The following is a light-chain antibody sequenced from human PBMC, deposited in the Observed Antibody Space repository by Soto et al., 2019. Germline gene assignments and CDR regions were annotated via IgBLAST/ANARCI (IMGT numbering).Light chain of an antibody. CDR3: MQGTHWQWT. CDR1: QSLVYSDGSTY. Sequence: DVVMTPSPLSLSVTLGQPASISCKSSQSLVYSDGSTYLNWFHQRPGQSPRRLIYQVSNRFYGGPDRFSGSGSCTDFSLRISRVEAEDVGIFYCMQGTHWQWTFGQGTKVEIK. CDR2: QVS. J-gene: IGKJ1*01. V-gene: IGKV2-30*01.